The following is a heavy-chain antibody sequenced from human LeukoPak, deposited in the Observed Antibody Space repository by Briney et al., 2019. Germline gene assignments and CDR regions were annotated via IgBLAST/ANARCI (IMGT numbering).Heavy chain of an antibody. CDR1: GYSLTSYW. Sequence: GESLKISCKGSGYSLTSYWIGWVRQMPGKGLEWMGIIYPGDSDTRYSPSFQGQVTISADKSISTAYLQWSSLKASDTAMYYCARSGTNYDFWSGYPDYYYYYMDVWGKGTTVTVSS. CDR2: IYPGDSDT. J-gene: IGHJ6*03. CDR3: ARSGTNYDFWSGYPDYYYYYMDV. D-gene: IGHD3-3*01. V-gene: IGHV5-51*01.